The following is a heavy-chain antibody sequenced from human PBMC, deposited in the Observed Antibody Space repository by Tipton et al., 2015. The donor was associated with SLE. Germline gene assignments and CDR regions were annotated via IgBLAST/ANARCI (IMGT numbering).Heavy chain of an antibody. J-gene: IGHJ5*02. CDR1: GYSISSGSYF. CDR3: AGSPFYDFWMNS. Sequence: TLSLTCTVSGYSISSGSYFWSWIRQPAGKGLEWIGRIYASGYTNYNPSLKSRVTMSVDTSKNQFSLKLSSETAAGTALYYCAGSPFYDFWMNSWGQGTLVSFSS. V-gene: IGHV4-61*02. D-gene: IGHD3-3*01. CDR2: IYASGYT.